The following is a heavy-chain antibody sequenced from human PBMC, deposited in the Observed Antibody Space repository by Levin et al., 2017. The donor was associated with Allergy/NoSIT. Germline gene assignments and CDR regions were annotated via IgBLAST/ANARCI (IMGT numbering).Heavy chain of an antibody. V-gene: IGHV3-23*01. CDR1: GFTISDYA. CDR3: AKTGGYISAGFDA. D-gene: IGHD5-18*01. Sequence: LSLTCAASGFTISDYAMAWVRPAPGKGLDWVSGVSGDGLLTYYVDSVKGRFTISRDKSKNTLYLQMSSLRTEDTAFYSCAKTGGYISAGFDAWGQGTLVTVAS. CDR2: VSGDGLLT. J-gene: IGHJ4*02.